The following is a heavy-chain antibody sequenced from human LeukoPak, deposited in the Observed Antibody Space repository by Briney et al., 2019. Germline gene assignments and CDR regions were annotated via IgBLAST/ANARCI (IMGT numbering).Heavy chain of an antibody. J-gene: IGHJ5*02. CDR2: IYYSGST. CDR3: ARVSPITMVRGPQTGDWFDP. Sequence: SETLSLTCTVSGGSISSGDYYWSWIRQPPGKGLEWIGYIYYSGSTYYNPSLKSRVTISVDTSKNQFSLKLSSVTAADTAVYYCARVSPITMVRGPQTGDWFDPWGQGTLVTVSS. D-gene: IGHD3-10*01. CDR1: GGSISSGDYY. V-gene: IGHV4-30-4*02.